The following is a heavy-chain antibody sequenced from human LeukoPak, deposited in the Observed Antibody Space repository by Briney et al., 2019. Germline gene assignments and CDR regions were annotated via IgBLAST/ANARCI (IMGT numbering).Heavy chain of an antibody. Sequence: GGSLRLSCAASGFTFSNYWMSWVRQAPGKGLEWVANIKQDGSERYYVNSVKGRFTISRDNAKNSLYLQMNSLRAEDTAIYFCAREDDWNYEDYWGQGTLVTVSS. V-gene: IGHV3-7*01. CDR3: AREDDWNYEDY. D-gene: IGHD1-7*01. CDR2: IKQDGSER. J-gene: IGHJ4*02. CDR1: GFTFSNYW.